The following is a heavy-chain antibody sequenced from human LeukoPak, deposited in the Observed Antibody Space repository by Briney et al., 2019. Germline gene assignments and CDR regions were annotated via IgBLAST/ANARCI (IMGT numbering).Heavy chain of an antibody. J-gene: IGHJ3*02. CDR1: GDRVSSNSAA. CDR2: TYYRSKWYN. D-gene: IGHD3-10*01. CDR3: ARADFYYGSGSYFQRGAFDI. Sequence: SQTLSLTCAISGDRVSSNSAAWNWIRQSPSSGPEWLGRTYYRSKWYNDYAVSVKSRITINPDTSKNQFSLQLTSVTPEDTAVYYCARADFYYGSGSYFQRGAFDIWGQGTMVTVSS. V-gene: IGHV6-1*01.